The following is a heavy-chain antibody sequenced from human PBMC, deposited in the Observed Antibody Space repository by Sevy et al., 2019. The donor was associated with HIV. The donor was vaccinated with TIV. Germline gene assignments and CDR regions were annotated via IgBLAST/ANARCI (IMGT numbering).Heavy chain of an antibody. J-gene: IGHJ4*02. Sequence: ASVKVSCKAGGYTFTAYAISWVRQAPGQGLEWMGWISTYNSNTNYAQKFRGRVTMTRDTSTRTAYTELRSLGSDDTAIYYCARTPFIASDGTIDFWGQGTLVTVSS. D-gene: IGHD6-13*01. CDR3: ARTPFIASDGTIDF. V-gene: IGHV1-18*01. CDR2: ISTYNSNT. CDR1: GYTFTAYA.